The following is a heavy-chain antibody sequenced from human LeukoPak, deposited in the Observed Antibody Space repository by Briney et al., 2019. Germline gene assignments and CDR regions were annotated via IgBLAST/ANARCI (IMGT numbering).Heavy chain of an antibody. CDR2: IKQDGSEK. CDR1: RFTFSSYW. J-gene: IGHJ4*02. Sequence: GGSLRLSCAASRFTFSSYWMSWVRQAPGKGLEWVANIKQDGSEKYYVDSVKGRFTISRDNAKNSLYLQMNSLRAEDTAVYYCARGGDDFWSGYFRPFDYWGQGTLVTVSS. D-gene: IGHD3-3*01. CDR3: ARGGDDFWSGYFRPFDY. V-gene: IGHV3-7*01.